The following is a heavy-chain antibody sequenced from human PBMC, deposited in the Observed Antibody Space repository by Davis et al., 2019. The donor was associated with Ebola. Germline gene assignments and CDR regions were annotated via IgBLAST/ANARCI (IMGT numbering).Heavy chain of an antibody. CDR3: ARVCSGPLPDDAFDI. V-gene: IGHV3-48*03. CDR1: GFTFSSYE. Sequence: GESLKISCAASGFTFSSYEMNWVRQAPGKGLEWVSYISSSGSTIYYADSVKGRFTISRDNAKNSLYLQMNSLRAEDTAVYYCARVCSGPLPDDAFDIWGQGTMVTVSS. J-gene: IGHJ3*02. CDR2: ISSSGSTI. D-gene: IGHD3-3*01.